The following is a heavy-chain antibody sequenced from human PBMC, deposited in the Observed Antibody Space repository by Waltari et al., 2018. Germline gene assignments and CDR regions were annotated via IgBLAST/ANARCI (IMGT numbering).Heavy chain of an antibody. J-gene: IGHJ3*02. Sequence: QVQLQESGPGLVKPSETLSLTYAVSGYPISRGYYWGWLRQPPGKGLEWIGSIYNSGSTCYNPSLKSRDTISVDTSKNQFSLKLSSVTAADTAVYYCARPKSIAVAGSDAFDIWGQGTMVTVSS. CDR1: GYPISRGYY. CDR2: IYNSGST. CDR3: ARPKSIAVAGSDAFDI. D-gene: IGHD6-19*01. V-gene: IGHV4-38-2*01.